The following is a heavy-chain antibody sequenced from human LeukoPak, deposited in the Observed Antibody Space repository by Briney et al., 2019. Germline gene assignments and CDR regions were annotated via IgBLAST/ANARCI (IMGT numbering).Heavy chain of an antibody. CDR2: IIPIFGTA. V-gene: IGHV1-69*05. CDR3: ARDPAAYSGSYYFYY. J-gene: IGHJ4*02. CDR1: GGTFSSYA. Sequence: ASVKVSCKASGGTFSSYAISWVRQAPGQGLEWMGRIIPIFGTANYAQKFQGRVTTTTDESTSTAYMELSSLRSEDTAVYYCARDPAAYSGSYYFYYWGQGTLVTVSS. D-gene: IGHD1-26*01.